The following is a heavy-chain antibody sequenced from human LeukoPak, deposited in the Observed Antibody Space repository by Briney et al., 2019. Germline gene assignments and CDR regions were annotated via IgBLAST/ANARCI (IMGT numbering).Heavy chain of an antibody. Sequence: PGRSLRPSCAASGFTFSSYWMSWVRQAPGKGLEWVANIKQDGSEKYYVNSVKGPFTISRDNAKNSLYLQMNCLRAEDTAVYYCARAGRSWYTPSFDYWGQGTLVTVSS. V-gene: IGHV3-7*01. CDR3: ARAGRSWYTPSFDY. CDR1: GFTFSSYW. J-gene: IGHJ4*02. CDR2: IKQDGSEK. D-gene: IGHD6-13*01.